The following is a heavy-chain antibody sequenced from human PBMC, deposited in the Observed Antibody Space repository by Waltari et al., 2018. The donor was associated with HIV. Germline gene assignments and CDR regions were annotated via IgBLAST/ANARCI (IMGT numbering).Heavy chain of an antibody. D-gene: IGHD2-2*01. CDR3: ARDKVAGAMDGGDGMDV. V-gene: IGHV3-20*01. CDR1: GFTLEDYG. Sequence: EVQLVESGGSVVRPGGSLRLSCAASGFTLEDYGMSWVRQAQGKGVEWLSGINWNAGSLGYADSVKGRFTISRDTAKNALYLQMNNLRAEDTALYHCARDKVAGAMDGGDGMDVWGQGTTVIVSS. CDR2: INWNAGSL. J-gene: IGHJ6*02.